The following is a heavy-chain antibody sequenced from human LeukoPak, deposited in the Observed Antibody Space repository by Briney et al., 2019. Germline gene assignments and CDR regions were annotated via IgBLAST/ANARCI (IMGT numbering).Heavy chain of an antibody. V-gene: IGHV4-34*01. CDR1: GGSFSGYY. D-gene: IGHD2-2*01. CDR3: ARGGGYCSSTSCYGFDY. J-gene: IGHJ4*02. CDR2: INHSGST. Sequence: SETLSLTCAVYGGSFSGYYWSWIRQPPGKGLEWIGEINHSGSTNYNPSLKSRVTISVDTSKNQFSLKLSSVTAADTAVYYCARGGGYCSSTSCYGFDYWGQGTLVTVSS.